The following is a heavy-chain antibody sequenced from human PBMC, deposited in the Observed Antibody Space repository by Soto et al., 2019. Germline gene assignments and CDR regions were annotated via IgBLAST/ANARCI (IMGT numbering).Heavy chain of an antibody. D-gene: IGHD2-15*01. Sequence: QVQLVESGGGVVQPGRSLRLSCAASGFPFSSYGMHWVRQAPGKGLEWVAHISYDGSNKHYTDSVKGRFTISRDNSKNMLYLQMRRIRAEDTAVYYFAGGKYYFDYCGQGTRVSVSS. CDR1: GFPFSSYG. CDR2: ISYDGSNK. J-gene: IGHJ4*02. V-gene: IGHV3-30*03. CDR3: AGGKYYFDY.